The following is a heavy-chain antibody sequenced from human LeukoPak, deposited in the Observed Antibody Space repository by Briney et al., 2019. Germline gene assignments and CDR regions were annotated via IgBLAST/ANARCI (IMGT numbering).Heavy chain of an antibody. Sequence: PGGSLRLSCAASGFTFSTYWMHWVRQAPGKGLEWVSGISGGGDSTYYADSVKGRFTISRDKSRNTLSLQMNSLRVDDTAVYYCAKGFMTPDFWGQGTLVTVSS. V-gene: IGHV3-23*01. CDR3: AKGFMTPDF. CDR1: GFTFSTYW. CDR2: ISGGGDST. D-gene: IGHD2-15*01. J-gene: IGHJ4*02.